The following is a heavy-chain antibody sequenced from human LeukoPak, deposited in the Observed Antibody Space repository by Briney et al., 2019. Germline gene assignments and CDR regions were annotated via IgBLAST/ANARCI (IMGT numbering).Heavy chain of an antibody. V-gene: IGHV1-2*02. D-gene: IGHD6-19*01. Sequence: GASVKVSCKASGYTFTSYGISWVRQAPGQGLEWMGWINPNSGGTNYAQKFQGRVTMTRDTSISTAYMELSRLRSDDTAVYYCARGGRGWYGPMDVWGKGTTVTVSS. CDR3: ARGGRGWYGPMDV. CDR1: GYTFTSYG. CDR2: INPNSGGT. J-gene: IGHJ6*04.